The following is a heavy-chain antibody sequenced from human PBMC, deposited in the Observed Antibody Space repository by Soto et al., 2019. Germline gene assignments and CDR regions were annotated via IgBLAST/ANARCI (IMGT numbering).Heavy chain of an antibody. CDR3: AKESMPEHYGDTLFDY. J-gene: IGHJ4*02. CDR2: FSAGGRA. Sequence: QLLESGGGLVQPGGSLRLSCEASGFSFRSYALSWVRQAPGKGLEWVSTFSAGGRAYYAASVKGRFTIAKDTSKNTLLLQARSLRAEDTAVYYCAKESMPEHYGDTLFDYWGQGTRVTVSS. V-gene: IGHV3-23*01. D-gene: IGHD4-17*01. CDR1: GFSFRSYA.